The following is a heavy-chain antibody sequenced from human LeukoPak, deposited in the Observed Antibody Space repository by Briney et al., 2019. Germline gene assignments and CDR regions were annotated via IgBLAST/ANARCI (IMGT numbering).Heavy chain of an antibody. D-gene: IGHD2-15*01. CDR3: AREDCSGGSCYSLSLTPVFHVFDI. V-gene: IGHV1-18*01. J-gene: IGHJ3*02. Sequence: ASVKVSCKASGYAFTSYGISWVRQAPGQGLEWMGWISAYNGNTNYAPKLQGRVTMTTDTSTSTAYVELRSLRSDDTAVYYCAREDCSGGSCYSLSLTPVFHVFDIWGQGTMVTVSS. CDR2: ISAYNGNT. CDR1: GYAFTSYG.